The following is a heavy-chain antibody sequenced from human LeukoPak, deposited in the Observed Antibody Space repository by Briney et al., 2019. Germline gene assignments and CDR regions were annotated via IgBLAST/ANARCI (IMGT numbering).Heavy chain of an antibody. Sequence: GGSLRLSCAASGFTFSSYGMHWVRQAPGKGLEWVAVISYDGSNKYYADSVKGRFTISRDNSKNTLYLQMNSLRAEDTAVYYCAKSLDTVIMTALDFWGQGTLVTVSS. CDR1: GFTFSSYG. CDR2: ISYDGSNK. CDR3: AKSLDTVIMTALDF. D-gene: IGHD2-8*01. J-gene: IGHJ4*02. V-gene: IGHV3-30*18.